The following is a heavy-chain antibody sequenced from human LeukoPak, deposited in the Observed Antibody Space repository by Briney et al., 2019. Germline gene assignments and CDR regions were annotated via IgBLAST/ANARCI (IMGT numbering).Heavy chain of an antibody. CDR2: INHSGST. V-gene: IGHV4-34*01. CDR1: GGSFSGYY. J-gene: IGHJ6*02. Sequence: PSETLSLTCAVYGGSFSGYYWSWIRQPPGKGLEWIGEINHSGSTNYNPSLKSRVTISVDTSKNQFSLKLSSVTAADTAVYYCAREERGGGMDVWGQGTTVTVSS. CDR3: AREERGGGMDV. D-gene: IGHD1-1*01.